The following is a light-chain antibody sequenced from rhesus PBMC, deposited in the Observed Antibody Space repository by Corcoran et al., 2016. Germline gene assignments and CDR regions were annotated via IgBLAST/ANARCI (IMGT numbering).Light chain of an antibody. CDR3: LQYNSDPYS. Sequence: DIQMTQSPSSLSASVVDTVTITCRSSQAISNYLAWYQQKPGKAPKPLIYYASNLESGVPSRCSGSGTVTDFTLTIRSLQPEDFATYYCLQYNSDPYSVGQGTKVEIK. V-gene: IGKV1S14*01. CDR1: QAISNY. CDR2: YAS. J-gene: IGKJ2*01.